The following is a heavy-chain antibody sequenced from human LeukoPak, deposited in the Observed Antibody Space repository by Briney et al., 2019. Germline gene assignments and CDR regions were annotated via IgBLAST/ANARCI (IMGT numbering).Heavy chain of an antibody. CDR1: GFTFSSYA. D-gene: IGHD3-22*01. CDR3: AKDGGSGYYYFDY. CDR2: ISGSGGST. Sequence: GGSLRLSCAASGFTFSSYAMSWVRQAPGKGLEWVSAISGSGGSTYYADSVKGRFTISRDNSKNTLYVQMNSLRAEDTAVYYCAKDGGSGYYYFDYWGQGTLVTVCS. V-gene: IGHV3-23*01. J-gene: IGHJ4*02.